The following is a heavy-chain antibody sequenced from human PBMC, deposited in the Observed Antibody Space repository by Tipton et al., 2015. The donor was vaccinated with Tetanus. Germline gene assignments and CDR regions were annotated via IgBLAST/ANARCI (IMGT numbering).Heavy chain of an antibody. V-gene: IGHV4-59*01. D-gene: IGHD3-3*01. CDR3: ARDSSPASELYDFWSGYPPRWFDP. J-gene: IGHJ5*02. Sequence: TLSLTCTVSGGSISSYYWSWIRQPPGKGLEWIGYIYYSGSTNYNPSLKSRVTISVDTSKNQFSLKLSSVTAADTAVYYCARDSSPASELYDFWSGYPPRWFDPWGQGTLVTVSS. CDR2: IYYSGST. CDR1: GGSISSYY.